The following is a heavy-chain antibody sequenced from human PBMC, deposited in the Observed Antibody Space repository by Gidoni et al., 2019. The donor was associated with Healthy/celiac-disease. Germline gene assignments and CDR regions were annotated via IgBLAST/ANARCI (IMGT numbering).Heavy chain of an antibody. CDR1: GYNFTGYN. J-gene: IGHJ5*02. CDR3: AMGLRFLEWLLNTYNWFDP. D-gene: IGHD3-3*01. V-gene: IGHV1-2*02. Sequence: QVQLVQAGAEVKKPGASVTVSCKASGYNFTGYNMHWVRQAPGQGLEWMGWINPNSGGTNYAQKFQGRVTMTRDTSISTAYMELSRLRSDDTAVYYCAMGLRFLEWLLNTYNWFDPWGQGTLVTVSS. CDR2: INPNSGGT.